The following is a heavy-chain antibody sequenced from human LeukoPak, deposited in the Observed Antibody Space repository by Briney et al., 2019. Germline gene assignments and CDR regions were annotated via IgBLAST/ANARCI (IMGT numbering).Heavy chain of an antibody. V-gene: IGHV1-2*02. J-gene: IGHJ4*02. CDR1: GYTFTGYY. Sequence: ASVKVSCKASGYTFTGYYMHWVRQAPGQGLEWMGWINPNSGGTNYAQKFQGRVTMTRDTSISTAYMELSRLRSDDTAVYYCARVGGYYDSSGYPDYWGQGTLVTVSS. D-gene: IGHD3-22*01. CDR3: ARVGGYYDSSGYPDY. CDR2: INPNSGGT.